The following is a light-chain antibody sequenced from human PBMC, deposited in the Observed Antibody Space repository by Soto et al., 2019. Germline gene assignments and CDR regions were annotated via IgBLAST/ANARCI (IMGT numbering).Light chain of an antibody. V-gene: IGKV1-13*02. Sequence: AIQLTQSPSSLSASVGDRVSITCRASQGISSALAWYQHKPGKAPKILIYDASSLQSGVPSRFSGSESGTECTLTISSLQPEDFATYYCQQLKTYPFPFGHGTRLEIK. J-gene: IGKJ5*01. CDR2: DAS. CDR3: QQLKTYPFP. CDR1: QGISSA.